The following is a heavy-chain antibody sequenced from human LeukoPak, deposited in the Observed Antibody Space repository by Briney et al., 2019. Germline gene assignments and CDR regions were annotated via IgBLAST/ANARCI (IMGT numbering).Heavy chain of an antibody. J-gene: IGHJ5*02. CDR1: GGSISSSSYY. Sequence: SETLSLTCTVSGGSISSSSYYWGWIRQPPGKGLEWIGSIYYSGSTYYNPSLKSRVTISVDTSKNQFSLKLSSVTAADTAVYYCAKDRLYNEGDSSSTEFDPWGQGTLVTVSS. D-gene: IGHD6-13*01. CDR2: IYYSGST. CDR3: AKDRLYNEGDSSSTEFDP. V-gene: IGHV4-39*07.